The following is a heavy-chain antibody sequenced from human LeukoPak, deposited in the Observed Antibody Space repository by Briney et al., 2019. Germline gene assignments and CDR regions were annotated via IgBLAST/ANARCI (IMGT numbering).Heavy chain of an antibody. CDR3: ARDGVNGPTSSEASYGMDV. Sequence: GGSLRLSCAASGFTVSSNYMSWVRQAPGKGLEWVPVIYSGGSTYYADSVKGRFTISRHNSKNTLYLQMNSLRAEDTAVYYCARDGVNGPTSSEASYGMDVWGQGTTVTVSS. CDR2: IYSGGST. J-gene: IGHJ6*02. V-gene: IGHV3-53*04. CDR1: GFTVSSNY.